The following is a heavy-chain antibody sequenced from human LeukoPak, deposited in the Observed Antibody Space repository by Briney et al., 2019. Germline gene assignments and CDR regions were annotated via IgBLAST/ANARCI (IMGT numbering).Heavy chain of an antibody. Sequence: GGSLRLSCAASGFTFSSYGMHWVRQAPGKGLEWVAFIRYDGSNKYYADSVKGRFTISRDNSKNTLYLQMNSLRAEDTAVYYCAREYYYDSSGYPEDAFDIWGQGTMVTVSS. J-gene: IGHJ3*02. D-gene: IGHD3-22*01. CDR1: GFTFSSYG. CDR3: AREYYYDSSGYPEDAFDI. CDR2: IRYDGSNK. V-gene: IGHV3-30*02.